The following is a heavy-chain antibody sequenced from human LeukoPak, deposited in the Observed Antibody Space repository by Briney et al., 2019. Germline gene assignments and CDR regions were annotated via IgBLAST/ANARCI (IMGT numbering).Heavy chain of an antibody. Sequence: PSETLSLTCAVYGGSFSGYYWSWIRQPPGKGLEWIGEINHSGSTNYNPSLKSRVTISVDTSKNQFSLKLSSVTAADTAVYYCARDQVYGSGSYTAYWGQGTLVTVSS. V-gene: IGHV4-34*01. CDR2: INHSGST. CDR1: GGSFSGYY. D-gene: IGHD3-10*01. J-gene: IGHJ4*02. CDR3: ARDQVYGSGSYTAY.